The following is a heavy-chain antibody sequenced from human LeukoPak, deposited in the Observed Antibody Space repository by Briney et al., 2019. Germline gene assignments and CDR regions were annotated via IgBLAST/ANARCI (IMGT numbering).Heavy chain of an antibody. D-gene: IGHD2/OR15-2a*01. J-gene: IGHJ4*02. V-gene: IGHV4-39*07. CDR2: IYYSGST. CDR1: GGSICSSSYY. CDR3: ASAPHVNYFDF. Sequence: PSETLSLTCTVSGGSICSSSYYWGWIRQPPGKGLEWIGSIYYSGSTYYNPSLKSRVTISIDTSKNQFSLELSSVTAADTALYFCASAPHVNYFDFWGQGALVTVST.